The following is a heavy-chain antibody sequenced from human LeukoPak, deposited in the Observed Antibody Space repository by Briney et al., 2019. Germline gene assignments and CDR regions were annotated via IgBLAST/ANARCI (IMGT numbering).Heavy chain of an antibody. J-gene: IGHJ4*02. V-gene: IGHV3-30*02. CDR2: IRYDGSNK. CDR3: ARDPVGYPESDY. D-gene: IGHD1-26*01. Sequence: GGSLRLSCAASGFTFSSYGMHWVRQAPGKGLEWVAFIRYDGSNKYYADSVKGRFTISRDNAKNSLYLQMNSLRAEDRAVYYCARDPVGYPESDYWGQGTLVTVSS. CDR1: GFTFSSYG.